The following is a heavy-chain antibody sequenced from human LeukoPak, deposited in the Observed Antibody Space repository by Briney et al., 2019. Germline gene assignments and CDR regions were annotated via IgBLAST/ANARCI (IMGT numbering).Heavy chain of an antibody. J-gene: IGHJ4*02. CDR1: GGTFSSYA. CDR2: IIPIFGTA. V-gene: IGHV1-69*05. Sequence: SVKVSCKASGGTFSSYAISWVRQAPGQGLEWMGGIIPIFGTANYAQKFQGRVTITTDESTSTAYMELSSLRSEDTAVYYCAREGDYYDSSFLFDYWGQGTLVTVSS. CDR3: AREGDYYDSSFLFDY. D-gene: IGHD3-22*01.